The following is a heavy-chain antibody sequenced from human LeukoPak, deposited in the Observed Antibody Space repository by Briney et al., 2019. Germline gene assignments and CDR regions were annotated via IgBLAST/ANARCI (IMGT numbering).Heavy chain of an antibody. J-gene: IGHJ6*02. Sequence: SETLSLTCTVSGGSISSSSYYWGWIRQPPGKGLEWIGSIYYSGSTYYNPSLESRVTISVDTSKNQFSLKLSSVTAADTAVYYCARHAGPRDFWSGYYDSYYYYGMDVWGQGTTVTVSS. CDR1: GGSISSSSYY. D-gene: IGHD3-3*01. CDR3: ARHAGPRDFWSGYYDSYYYYGMDV. V-gene: IGHV4-39*01. CDR2: IYYSGST.